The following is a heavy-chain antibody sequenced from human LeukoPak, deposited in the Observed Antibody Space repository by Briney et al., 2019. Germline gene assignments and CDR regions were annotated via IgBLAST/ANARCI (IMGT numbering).Heavy chain of an antibody. J-gene: IGHJ4*02. CDR1: GFTFDDYA. CDR2: ISWNSGSI. Sequence: GGSLRLSCAASGFTFDDYAKHWVRQASGKGPEWVSGISWNSGSIGYADSVKGRFTISRDNAKNSLYLQMNSLRAEDTALYYCAKDLSADSGRIDYWGQGTLVTVSS. CDR3: AKDLSADSGRIDY. D-gene: IGHD6-19*01. V-gene: IGHV3-9*01.